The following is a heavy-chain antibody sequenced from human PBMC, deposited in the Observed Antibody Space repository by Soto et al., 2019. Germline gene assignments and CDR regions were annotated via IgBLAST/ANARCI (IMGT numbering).Heavy chain of an antibody. V-gene: IGHV4-59*01. D-gene: IGHD4-17*01. Sequence: SETLSLTCTVSGGSISSYYWSWIRQPPGKGLEWIGYIYYSGSTNYNPSLKSRVTISVDTSKNQFSLKLSSVTAADTAVYYCARGGNYGDYENWGQGTLVTVSS. CDR3: ARGGNYGDYEN. CDR1: GGSISSYY. J-gene: IGHJ4*02. CDR2: IYYSGST.